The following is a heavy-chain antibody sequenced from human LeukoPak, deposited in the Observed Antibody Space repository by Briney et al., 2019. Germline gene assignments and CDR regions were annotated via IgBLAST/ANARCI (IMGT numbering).Heavy chain of an antibody. J-gene: IGHJ4*02. D-gene: IGHD3-10*01. CDR2: IYYSGST. CDR1: GGSISSSSCY. CDR3: ARLPAGSGSLSYFDY. Sequence: SETLSLTCTVSGGSISSSSCYWGWICQPPGKGLEWIGSIYYSGSTYYNPSLKSRVTISVDTSKNQFSLKLSSVTAADTAVYYCARLPAGSGSLSYFDYWGQGTLATVSS. V-gene: IGHV4-39*01.